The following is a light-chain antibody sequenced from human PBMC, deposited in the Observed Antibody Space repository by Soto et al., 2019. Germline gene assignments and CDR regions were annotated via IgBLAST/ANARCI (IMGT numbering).Light chain of an antibody. Sequence: VMTQSPGTLSVSLGERPTLSCRASQSVSIHLAWYQQKPGQAPXXLIYDTSTRATGIPARFSVSGSGTEFTLTISSLQSEDFAVDDCQQYKNWPLFGQGTRLEIK. V-gene: IGKV3-15*01. CDR3: QQYKNWPL. J-gene: IGKJ5*01. CDR2: DTS. CDR1: QSVSIH.